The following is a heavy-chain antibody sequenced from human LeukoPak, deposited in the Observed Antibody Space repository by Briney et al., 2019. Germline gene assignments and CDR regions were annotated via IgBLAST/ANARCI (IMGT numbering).Heavy chain of an antibody. CDR3: AIPREGLRNLRAFDY. V-gene: IGHV4-38-2*02. Sequence: SETLSLTCSVSGYSISSGYYWGWIRQPPGKGLEWIGSMYHSGTTYYNPSVKSRVTLSVDTSKNQVSLKLSSVTAADTAVYYCAIPREGLRNLRAFDYWGQGTLVTVSS. J-gene: IGHJ4*02. CDR1: GYSISSGYY. D-gene: IGHD5-12*01. CDR2: MYHSGTT.